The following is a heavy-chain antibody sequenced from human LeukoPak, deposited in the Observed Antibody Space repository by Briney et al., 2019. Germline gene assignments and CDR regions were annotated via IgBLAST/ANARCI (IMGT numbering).Heavy chain of an antibody. CDR2: ISGSGGST. J-gene: IGHJ4*02. Sequence: GGSLRLSCVASGFTFNSYAMSWVRQAPGKGLEWVSAISGSGGSTYYADSVKGRFTISRDNSKNTLYLQMNSLRAEDTAVYYCAKEYGGWYYFDYWGQGTLVTVSS. D-gene: IGHD6-19*01. CDR1: GFTFNSYA. CDR3: AKEYGGWYYFDY. V-gene: IGHV3-23*01.